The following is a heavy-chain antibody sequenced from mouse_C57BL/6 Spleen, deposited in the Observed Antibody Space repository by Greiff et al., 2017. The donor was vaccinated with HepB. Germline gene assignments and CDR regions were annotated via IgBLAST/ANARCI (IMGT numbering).Heavy chain of an antibody. CDR3: ARGNMAMDY. Sequence: QVHVKQPGAELVKPGASVKMSCKASGYTFTSYWITWVKQRPGQGLEWIGDIYPGSGSTNYNEKFKSKATLTVDTSSSTAYMQLSSLTSEDSAVYYCARGNMAMDYWGQGTSVTVSS. V-gene: IGHV1-55*01. D-gene: IGHD5-2*01. CDR2: IYPGSGST. CDR1: GYTFTSYW. J-gene: IGHJ4*01.